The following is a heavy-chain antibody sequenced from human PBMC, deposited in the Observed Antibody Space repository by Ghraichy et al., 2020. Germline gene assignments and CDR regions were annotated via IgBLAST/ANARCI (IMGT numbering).Heavy chain of an antibody. V-gene: IGHV3-7*01. D-gene: IGHD5-18*01. CDR2: IGHDGLEK. CDR1: GFTFSRYW. Sequence: GGSLRLSCVASGFTFSRYWMNWVRQAPGKGLGCVADIGHDGLEKSYVDSVKGRFTISRDNAKNSLYLQMNSLRAEDTALYLCARVRGYTYGSIAFNIWGPGTMVTVSS. CDR3: ARVRGYTYGSIAFNI. J-gene: IGHJ3*02.